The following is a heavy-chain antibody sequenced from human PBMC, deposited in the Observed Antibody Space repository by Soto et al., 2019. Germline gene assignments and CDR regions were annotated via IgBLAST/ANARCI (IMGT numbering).Heavy chain of an antibody. J-gene: IGHJ4*02. CDR3: AKESGIAVAGLRV. V-gene: IGHV3-9*01. D-gene: IGHD6-19*01. CDR1: GFTFDDYA. Sequence: GGSLRLSCAASGFTFDDYAMHWVRQAPGKGLEWVSGISWNSGSIGYADSVKGRFTISRDNAKNSLYLQMNSLRAEDTALYYCAKESGIAVAGLRVWGQGTLVTVSS. CDR2: ISWNSGSI.